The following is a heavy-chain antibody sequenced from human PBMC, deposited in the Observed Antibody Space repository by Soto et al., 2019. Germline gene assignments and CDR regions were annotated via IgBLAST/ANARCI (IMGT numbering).Heavy chain of an antibody. V-gene: IGHV3-30*18. CDR1: GFTIRNYA. J-gene: IGHJ6*02. CDR2: ISYDGSNK. Sequence: QVQLVESGGGVVQPGRSLRLSCAASGFTIRNYAIHWVRQAPGKGLEWVAVISYDGSNKYHADPVKGRFTISRDNSKNTLYLQMNSLRVEDTAVYYCAEDLVVVVPANITYSYGMDVWGQGTTVTVSS. CDR3: AEDLVVVVPANITYSYGMDV. D-gene: IGHD2-2*01.